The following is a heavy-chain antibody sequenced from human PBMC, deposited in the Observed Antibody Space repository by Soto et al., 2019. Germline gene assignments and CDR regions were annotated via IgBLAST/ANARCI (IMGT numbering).Heavy chain of an antibody. V-gene: IGHV4-30-2*01. CDR3: ARGPPLGY. CDR2: IYHSGST. CDR1: GGSISSGGYS. J-gene: IGHJ4*02. Sequence: QLQLQESGSGLVKPSQTLSLTCAVSGGSISSGGYSWSWIRQPPGKGLECIGYIYHSGSTYYNPSLXXXVXISVDRSTNQFSLKLSSVTAADTAVYYCARGPPLGYWGQGTLVTVSS.